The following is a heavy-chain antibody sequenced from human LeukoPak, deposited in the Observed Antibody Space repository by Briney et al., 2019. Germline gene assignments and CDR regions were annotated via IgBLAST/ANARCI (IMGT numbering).Heavy chain of an antibody. CDR2: ITTSSTYI. V-gene: IGHV3-21*01. J-gene: IGHJ4*02. CDR3: ARDLEWELGYFDY. CDR1: GFSFSDYN. Sequence: PGGSLRLSCAASGFSFSDYNMNWVRQAPGKALEWVSSITTSSTYIYYGDSVKGRFTISRDNAKNSLYLQMNGLRAEDTAVYYCARDLEWELGYFDYWGQGTLVTVSS. D-gene: IGHD1-26*01.